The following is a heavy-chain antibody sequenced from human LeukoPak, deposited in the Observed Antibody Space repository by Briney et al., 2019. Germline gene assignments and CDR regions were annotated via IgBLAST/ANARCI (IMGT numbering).Heavy chain of an antibody. Sequence: GASVTVSCKASGYTFTSYGISWVRQAPGQGLEWMGWISAYNGNTNYAQNLQGRVTITTYPSTSTAYMDLRSLRSDDTAVYYCARGGVDILTGYADYWGQGTLVTVSS. CDR2: ISAYNGNT. CDR3: ARGGVDILTGYADY. J-gene: IGHJ4*02. V-gene: IGHV1-18*01. CDR1: GYTFTSYG. D-gene: IGHD3-9*01.